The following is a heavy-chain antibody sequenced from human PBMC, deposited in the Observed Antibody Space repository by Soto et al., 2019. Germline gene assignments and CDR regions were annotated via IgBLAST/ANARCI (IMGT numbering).Heavy chain of an antibody. CDR3: ARGSDGDYFDY. CDR1: GFTFSSYG. Sequence: QVQLVESGGGVVQPGRSLRLSCAASGFTFSSYGMHWVRQAPGKGLEWVAVIWYDGSNKYYADSVKGRFTISRDNSKNTLHLQMNSLRAEDTALYYCARGSDGDYFDYWGQGTLVTVSS. D-gene: IGHD4-17*01. CDR2: IWYDGSNK. V-gene: IGHV3-33*01. J-gene: IGHJ4*02.